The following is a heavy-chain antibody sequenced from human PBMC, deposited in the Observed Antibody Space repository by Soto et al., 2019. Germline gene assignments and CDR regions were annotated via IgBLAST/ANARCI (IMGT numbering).Heavy chain of an antibody. V-gene: IGHV2-5*02. Sequence: QITLTDSGPTLVKPSQALTLTCTFSGFSLTNSGEGVAWIRQPPGKALEGLALLYWDDEKVYSPSLQSRPPIARDTSKNQVVVTMNNAFPLETDTYYCAHRLATSPRPGGFGVWGQGKVGSVSS. CDR3: AHRLATSPRPGGFGV. D-gene: IGHD2-15*01. CDR1: GFSLTNSGEG. J-gene: IGHJ3*01. CDR2: LYWDDEK.